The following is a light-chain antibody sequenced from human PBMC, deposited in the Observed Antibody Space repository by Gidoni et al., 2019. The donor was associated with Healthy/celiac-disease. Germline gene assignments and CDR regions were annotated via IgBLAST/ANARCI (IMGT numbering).Light chain of an antibody. CDR1: QSVSSSY. CDR3: QQYGSSLIT. J-gene: IGKJ4*01. Sequence: ELVLTQSPGTLSLSPGERATLSCRASQSVSSSYLAWYQQKPGQAPRLLIDGASSRATGIPDRFSGSGSGTDFTLTISRRDPEDFAVYYCQQYGSSLITFGGGTKVEIK. V-gene: IGKV3-20*01. CDR2: GAS.